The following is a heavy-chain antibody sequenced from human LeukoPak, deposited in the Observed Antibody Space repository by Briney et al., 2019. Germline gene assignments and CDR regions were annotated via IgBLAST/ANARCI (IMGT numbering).Heavy chain of an antibody. CDR2: ISSSSSTI. CDR1: GFTFSSYS. D-gene: IGHD3-10*01. V-gene: IGHV3-48*02. CDR3: ASFYGSGSSDAFDI. Sequence: GGSLRLSCAASGFTFSSYSMNWVRQAPGKGLEWVSYISSSSSTIYYADSVKGRFTISRDSAKNSLYLQMNSLRDEDTAVYYCASFYGSGSSDAFDIWGQGTMVTVSS. J-gene: IGHJ3*02.